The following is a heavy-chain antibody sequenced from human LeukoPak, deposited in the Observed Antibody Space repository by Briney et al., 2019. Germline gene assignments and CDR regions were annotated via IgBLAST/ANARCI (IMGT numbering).Heavy chain of an antibody. J-gene: IGHJ4*02. CDR2: ISSSGSTK. Sequence: GGSPRLSCAASGFTFSTYNMNWVRQAPGEGLEWVSYISSSGSTKYYADSVKGRFTISRDNVKNSLFLQMNSLSDEDTAVYYCARDFLTGYFDYWGQGTLVTVSS. D-gene: IGHD3-9*01. CDR3: ARDFLTGYFDY. CDR1: GFTFSTYN. V-gene: IGHV3-48*02.